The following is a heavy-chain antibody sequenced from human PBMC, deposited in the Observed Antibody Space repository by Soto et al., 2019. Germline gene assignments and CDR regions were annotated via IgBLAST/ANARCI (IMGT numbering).Heavy chain of an antibody. D-gene: IGHD3-10*01. CDR3: ARLGVPTSKYYYGSGRKEGSYYYMDV. Sequence: SETLSLTCAVYGGSFSGYYWSWIRQPPGKGLEWIGEINHSGSTNYNPSLKSRVTISVDTSKNQFSLKLSSVTAADTAVYYCARLGVPTSKYYYGSGRKEGSYYYMDVWGKGTTVTVSS. CDR1: GGSFSGYY. V-gene: IGHV4-34*01. J-gene: IGHJ6*03. CDR2: INHSGST.